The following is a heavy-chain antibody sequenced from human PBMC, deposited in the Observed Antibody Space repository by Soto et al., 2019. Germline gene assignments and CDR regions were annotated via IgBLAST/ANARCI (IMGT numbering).Heavy chain of an antibody. Sequence: QVQLQESGPGLVKPSQTLSLTCTVSGGSISSGGYYWSWIRQHPGKGLEWIGYIYYSGSTYYNPSLKSRVTISVDTSKNQFSLKLSSVTAADTAVYYCASNIPGYSSSWYYFDYWGQGNLVTVSS. CDR2: IYYSGST. CDR3: ASNIPGYSSSWYYFDY. CDR1: GGSISSGGYY. J-gene: IGHJ4*02. D-gene: IGHD6-13*01. V-gene: IGHV4-31*03.